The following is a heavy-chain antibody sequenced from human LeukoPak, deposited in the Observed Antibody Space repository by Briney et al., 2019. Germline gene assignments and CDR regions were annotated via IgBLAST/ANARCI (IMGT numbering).Heavy chain of an antibody. J-gene: IGHJ3*02. V-gene: IGHV4-38-2*02. CDR3: AKNGIRSSYYRPWDAFDI. Sequence: SETLSLTCSVSGYSIISGYYWGWIRQPPGKGLEWIGSIYHSGSTYYNSSLKSRVTISVDTSKNQFSLELYSVTAADTAVYYCAKNGIRSSYYRPWDAFDIWGQGTMVTVSS. D-gene: IGHD1-26*01. CDR2: IYHSGST. CDR1: GYSIISGYY.